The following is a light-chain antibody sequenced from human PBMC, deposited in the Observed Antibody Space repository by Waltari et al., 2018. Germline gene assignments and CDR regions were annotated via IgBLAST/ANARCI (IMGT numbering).Light chain of an antibody. CDR3: NSRDSSGTLLL. CDR1: SLRRYS. CDR2: SKN. J-gene: IGLJ2*01. V-gene: IGLV3-19*01. Sequence: SSELTQDPLVSVALGQTVRITCQGDSLRRYSASWYQQKPGQAPVLVIYSKNIRPSGSPDRFSGSSSGNTASLTITGAQAEDEADYYCNSRDSSGTLLLFGGGTSVTVL.